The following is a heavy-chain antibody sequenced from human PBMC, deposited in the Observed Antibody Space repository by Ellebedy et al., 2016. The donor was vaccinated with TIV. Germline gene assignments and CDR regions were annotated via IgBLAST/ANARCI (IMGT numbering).Heavy chain of an antibody. CDR3: VRGLGNEGGFLDI. J-gene: IGHJ4*02. Sequence: MPSETLSLTCVVSRGSISSNNWWNGVRQPPGKGLEWIGEIYHTGSTNSDPSLKSRVTISVDKSKNQFSLKLSSVTAADTAVYYCVRGLGNEGGFLDIWGQGILVTVSS. D-gene: IGHD1-1*01. V-gene: IGHV4-4*02. CDR2: IYHTGST. CDR1: RGSISSNNW.